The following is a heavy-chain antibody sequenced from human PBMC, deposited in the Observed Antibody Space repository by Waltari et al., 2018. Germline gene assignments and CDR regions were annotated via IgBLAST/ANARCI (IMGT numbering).Heavy chain of an antibody. CDR2: INYIGNT. J-gene: IGHJ4*02. V-gene: IGHV4-39*01. Sequence: QLQLQESGPGLVQPSETLSLTCTVSGGPIRSSSHYWGWIRQPPGKGLEWIGSINYIGNTYNNPSLKSRVTISVDTSKNQFSLKMNSVTATDTAVYYCARRARAGSGVYYFDSWGQGTLVTVSS. D-gene: IGHD3-3*01. CDR3: ARRARAGSGVYYFDS. CDR1: GGPIRSSSHY.